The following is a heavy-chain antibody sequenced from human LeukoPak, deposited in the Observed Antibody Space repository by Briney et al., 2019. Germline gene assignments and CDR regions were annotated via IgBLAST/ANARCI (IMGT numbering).Heavy chain of an antibody. CDR1: GFTFSSYG. J-gene: IGHJ6*03. CDR2: IRYDGSNK. D-gene: IGHD3-10*01. CDR3: AKGRFKYGPYMDV. Sequence: GGSLRLSCAASGFTFSSYGMHWVRQAPGKGLEWVAFIRYDGSNKYYADSVKGRFTISRDNSKNTLYLQLNSLRAEDTAVYYCAKGRFKYGPYMDVWGKGTTVTVSS. V-gene: IGHV3-30*02.